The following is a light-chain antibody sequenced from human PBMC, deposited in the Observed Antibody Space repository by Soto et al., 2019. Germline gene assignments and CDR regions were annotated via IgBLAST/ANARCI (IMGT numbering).Light chain of an antibody. CDR1: QRINNY. V-gene: IGKV1-39*01. Sequence: DIPMTQSPSSLSASVRDRVTITCRASQRINNYLNWYQQKPGKAPNLLIYAASSLQSGVPSRFSGSGSGTDFTLTISSLQPEDFATYYCQQSYSTPRGLTFGGGTKV. CDR3: QQSYSTPRGLT. J-gene: IGKJ4*01. CDR2: AAS.